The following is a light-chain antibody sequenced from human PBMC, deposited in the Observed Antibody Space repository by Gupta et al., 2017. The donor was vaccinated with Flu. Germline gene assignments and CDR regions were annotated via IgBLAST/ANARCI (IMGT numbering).Light chain of an antibody. Sequence: SVLSQPPPASAAPGTRVTISCSGSSSNIGSNYVYWYQQLPGTAPKRLIYRNNQRPSGVPDRFSGSKSGTSASLAINGLRAEDEADYYCAALDDSLSGVVFGGGTKLTVL. CDR1: SSNIGSNY. CDR2: RNN. CDR3: AALDDSLSGVV. V-gene: IGLV1-47*01. J-gene: IGLJ3*02.